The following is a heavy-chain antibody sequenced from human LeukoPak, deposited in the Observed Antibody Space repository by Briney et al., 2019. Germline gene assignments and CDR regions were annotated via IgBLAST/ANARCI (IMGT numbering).Heavy chain of an antibody. CDR3: ARGYGGYNYGYFGC. CDR1: GFTFRSYA. CDR2: ISYDGSKE. Sequence: GGSLRLSCAASGFTFRSYAMPWVRQAPGKGLEWVALISYDGSKEYYADSVKGRFTISRDNSKNTLYLQMNSLRDDDTAMYYCARGYGGYNYGYFGCWGQGTLVTISS. D-gene: IGHD5-18*01. V-gene: IGHV3-30-3*01. J-gene: IGHJ4*02.